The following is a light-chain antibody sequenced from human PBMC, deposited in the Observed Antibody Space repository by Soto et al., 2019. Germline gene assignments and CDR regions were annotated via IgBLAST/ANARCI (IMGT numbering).Light chain of an antibody. V-gene: IGKV3-20*01. CDR2: GAS. CDR1: KSVNSNH. J-gene: IGKJ5*01. CDR3: QQYGRSPFN. Sequence: EIVLTQSPDFLSLSPGERATLSCRASKSVNSNHLAWFQQHPGQPPRLLIFGASSRAIGIPDRFSGSGTETDFTLSITRLEPEDFGVYYCQQYGRSPFNFGQGTRLEIK.